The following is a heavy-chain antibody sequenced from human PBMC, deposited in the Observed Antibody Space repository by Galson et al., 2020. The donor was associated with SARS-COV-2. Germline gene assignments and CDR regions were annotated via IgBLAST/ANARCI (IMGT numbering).Heavy chain of an antibody. V-gene: IGHV1-46*03. CDR2: INPSGGST. CDR1: GYTFTSYY. Sequence: ASVKVSCKASGYTFTSYYMHWVRQAPGQGLEWMGIINPSGGSTSYAQKFQGRVTMTRDTSTSTVYMELSSLRSEDTAVYYCAREVSPYYDFWSGYYTGDGGYYGMDVWGQGTTVTVSS. D-gene: IGHD3-3*01. CDR3: AREVSPYYDFWSGYYTGDGGYYGMDV. J-gene: IGHJ6*02.